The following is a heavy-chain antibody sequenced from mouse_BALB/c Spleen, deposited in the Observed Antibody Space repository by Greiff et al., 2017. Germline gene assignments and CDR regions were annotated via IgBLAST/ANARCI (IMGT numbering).Heavy chain of an antibody. CDR3: ARSGYYGSSYGYFDV. D-gene: IGHD1-1*01. Sequence: EVQLQQSGPELVKPGASVKISCKASGYTFTDYNMHWVKKSHGKSLEWIGYIYPYNGGTGYNQKFKSKATLTVDNSSSTAYMELRSLTSEDSAVYYCARSGYYGSSYGYFDVWGAGTTVTVSS. V-gene: IGHV1S29*02. CDR1: GYTFTDYN. J-gene: IGHJ1*01. CDR2: IYPYNGGT.